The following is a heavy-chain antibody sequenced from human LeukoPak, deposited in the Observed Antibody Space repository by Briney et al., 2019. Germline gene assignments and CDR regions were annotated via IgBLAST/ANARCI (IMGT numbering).Heavy chain of an antibody. CDR2: FDPEDGET. CDR1: GYTLTELS. CDR3: ATYQLLTLHSFDY. V-gene: IGHV1-24*01. D-gene: IGHD2-2*01. J-gene: IGHJ4*02. Sequence: GASVNVSCKVSGYTLTELSMHWVRQAPGKGLEWTGGFDPEDGETIYAQKFQGRVTMTEDTSTDTDYMELSSLRSEDTAVYYCATYQLLTLHSFDYWGQGTLVTVSS.